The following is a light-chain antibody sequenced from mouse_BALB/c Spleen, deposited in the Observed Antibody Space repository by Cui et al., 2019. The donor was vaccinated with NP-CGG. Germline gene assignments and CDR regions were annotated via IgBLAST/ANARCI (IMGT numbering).Light chain of an antibody. V-gene: IGLV1*01. CDR2: GTN. J-gene: IGLJ1*01. Sequence: VVVTEEAATTTSPGETVTLTCRSSTGAVTTSNYANWVQEKPDHLFTGLIGGTNNRAPGVPARFSGSLIGDKAALTITGAQTEDEAIYFCALWYSNHWVFGGGTKLTVL. CDR1: TGAVTTSNY. CDR3: ALWYSNHWV.